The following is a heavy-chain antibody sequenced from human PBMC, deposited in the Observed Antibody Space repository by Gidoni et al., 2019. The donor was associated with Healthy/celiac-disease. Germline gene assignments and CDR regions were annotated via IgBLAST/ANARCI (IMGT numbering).Heavy chain of an antibody. D-gene: IGHD6-25*01. V-gene: IGHV1-69*01. CDR2: IIPIFGTA. J-gene: IGHJ4*02. Sequence: LVQSGAEVKVSCKASGGTFSSYDISWVRQAPGQGLEWMGRIIPIFGTANYAQKFQGRVTITADESTSTAYMELSSLRSEDTAVYYCARGNRLAPAGSFDYWGQGTLVTVSS. CDR1: GGTFSSYD. CDR3: ARGNRLAPAGSFDY.